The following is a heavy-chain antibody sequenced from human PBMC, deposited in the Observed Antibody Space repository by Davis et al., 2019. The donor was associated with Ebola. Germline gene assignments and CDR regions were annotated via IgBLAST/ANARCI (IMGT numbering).Heavy chain of an antibody. D-gene: IGHD6-19*01. Sequence: GESLKISCEASGYSFSSYWIGWVRQMPGKGLEWMGIIYPGDSETRYSPSFEGQVTISVDKSINTAYLQWSSLKASDTAMYYCAREAVASSKFDYWGQGTLVTVSS. CDR1: GYSFSSYW. J-gene: IGHJ4*02. V-gene: IGHV5-51*01. CDR3: AREAVASSKFDY. CDR2: IYPGDSET.